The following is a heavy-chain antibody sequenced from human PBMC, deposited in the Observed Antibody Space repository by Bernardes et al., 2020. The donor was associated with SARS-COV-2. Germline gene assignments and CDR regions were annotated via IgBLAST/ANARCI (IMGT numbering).Heavy chain of an antibody. CDR2: ISGGGIST. J-gene: IGHJ4*02. CDR1: GFTFTSYA. CDR3: AAGGFLVGPITY. Sequence: GGSLRLSCAASGFTFTSYAMSWVRQAPGKGLQWVSAISGGGISTYYADSVKGRFTISRDNSKNTLYLQMNSLRAEDTAVYYCAAGGFLVGPITYWGQGTLVTVSS. D-gene: IGHD1-26*01. V-gene: IGHV3-23*01.